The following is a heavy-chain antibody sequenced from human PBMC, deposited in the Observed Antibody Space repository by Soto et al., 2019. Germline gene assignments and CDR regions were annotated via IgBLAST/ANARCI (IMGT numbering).Heavy chain of an antibody. D-gene: IGHD6-13*01. Sequence: PLETLSLTCTVSGGSISSYYWSWIRQPAGKGLEWIGRIYTSGSTNYNPSLKSRVTMSVDTSKNQFSLKLSSVTAADTAVYYCARVEVSSSRWGYYYYYGMDVWGQGTTVTVSS. CDR3: ARVEVSSSRWGYYYYYGMDV. CDR1: GGSISSYY. V-gene: IGHV4-4*07. J-gene: IGHJ6*02. CDR2: IYTSGST.